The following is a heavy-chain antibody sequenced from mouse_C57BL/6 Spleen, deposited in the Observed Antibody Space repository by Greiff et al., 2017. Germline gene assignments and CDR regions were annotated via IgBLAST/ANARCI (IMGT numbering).Heavy chain of an antibody. J-gene: IGHJ4*01. D-gene: IGHD2-1*01. CDR2: IDPSDSET. CDR1: GYTFTSYW. CDR3: ARDLGNYVYAMDY. V-gene: IGHV1-52*01. Sequence: QVQLQQPGAELVRPGSSVKLSCKASGYTFTSYWMHWVKQRPIQGLEWIGNIDPSDSETHYNQKFKDKATLTVDKSSSTAYMQLSSLTSEDSAVYYCARDLGNYVYAMDYWGQGTSVTVSS.